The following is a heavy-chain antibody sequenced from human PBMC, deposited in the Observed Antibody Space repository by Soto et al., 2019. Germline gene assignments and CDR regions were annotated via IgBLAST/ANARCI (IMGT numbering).Heavy chain of an antibody. Sequence: QLQLQESGSGLVKPSQTLSLTCAVSGGSISSGGYSCSWIRQPPGKGLEWIGYIYHSGSTYYNPSLKSRVTISVDRSKNQFSLKLSSVTAADTAVYYCARAPMVRAYYYYGMDVWGQGTTVTVSS. CDR1: GGSISSGGYS. D-gene: IGHD3-10*01. CDR3: ARAPMVRAYYYYGMDV. V-gene: IGHV4-30-2*01. CDR2: IYHSGST. J-gene: IGHJ6*02.